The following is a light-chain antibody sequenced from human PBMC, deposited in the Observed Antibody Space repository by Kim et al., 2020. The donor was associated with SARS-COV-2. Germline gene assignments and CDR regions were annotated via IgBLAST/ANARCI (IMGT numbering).Light chain of an antibody. Sequence: DIVMTQSPDSLAVSLGERATINCKSSQNVLYSSNNKNYLAWYQQKPGQPPKLLIYWASTRESGVPDRFSGSGSETDFTLTISSLQAEDVAVYYCQQYYNTPYTFGQGTKLEIK. CDR1: QNVLYSSNNKNY. CDR2: WAS. V-gene: IGKV4-1*01. CDR3: QQYYNTPYT. J-gene: IGKJ2*01.